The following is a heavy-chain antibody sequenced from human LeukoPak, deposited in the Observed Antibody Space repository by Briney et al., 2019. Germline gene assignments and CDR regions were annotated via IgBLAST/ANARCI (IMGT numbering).Heavy chain of an antibody. Sequence: SETLSLTCTVSGGSISSYYWSWIRQPPGKGLEWIGEIYHSGSTNYNPSLKSRVTISVDKSKNQFSLKLSSVTAADTAVYYCARQGRYYGSGSPSTFDYWGQGTLVTVSS. D-gene: IGHD3-10*01. V-gene: IGHV4-59*08. CDR2: IYHSGST. CDR3: ARQGRYYGSGSPSTFDY. J-gene: IGHJ4*02. CDR1: GGSISSYY.